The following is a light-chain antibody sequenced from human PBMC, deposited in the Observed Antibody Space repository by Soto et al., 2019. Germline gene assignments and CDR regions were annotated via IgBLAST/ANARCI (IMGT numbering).Light chain of an antibody. CDR3: CSHAGSYTYV. Sequence: QSALTQPRSVSGSPGQSLTISCTGTSSDVGGYNYVSWYQQYPGKVPKLMIYDVTKRPSGVPDRFSGSKSGNTASLTISGLQDEDEADYYRCSHAGSYTYVFGTGTKVTVL. J-gene: IGLJ1*01. V-gene: IGLV2-11*01. CDR2: DVT. CDR1: SSDVGGYNY.